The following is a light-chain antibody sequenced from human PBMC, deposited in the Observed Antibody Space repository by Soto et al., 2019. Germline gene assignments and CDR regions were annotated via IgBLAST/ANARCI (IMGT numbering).Light chain of an antibody. CDR3: CSYAGSYTWV. CDR1: SSDVGGYNF. Sequence: QSALTQPRSVSGSPGQSVTISCTGTSSDVGGYNFVSWYQHHPGKAPKLMIYDVSKRPSGVPDRFSGSKSGNTASLTISGLQAEDEAHYYCCSYAGSYTWVFGTGTKLTVL. CDR2: DVS. J-gene: IGLJ1*01. V-gene: IGLV2-11*01.